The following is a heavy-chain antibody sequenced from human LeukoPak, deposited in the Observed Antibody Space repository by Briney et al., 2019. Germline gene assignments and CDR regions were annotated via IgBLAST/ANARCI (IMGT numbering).Heavy chain of an antibody. CDR1: GFTFSTYT. V-gene: IGHV3-23*01. CDR3: AKAVGTSGYYYVGDY. Sequence: PGGSLRLSCAASGFTFSTYTMSWVRQAPGKGLEWASGISGSGGSTYYADSVKGRFTISRDNSKDTLSLQMNSLRADDTAVYYCAKAVGTSGYYYVGDYWGQGTLVTVSS. D-gene: IGHD3-22*01. J-gene: IGHJ4*02. CDR2: ISGSGGST.